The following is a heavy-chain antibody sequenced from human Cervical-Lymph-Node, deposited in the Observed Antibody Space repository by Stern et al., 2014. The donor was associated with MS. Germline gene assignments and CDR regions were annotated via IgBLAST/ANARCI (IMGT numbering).Heavy chain of an antibody. CDR3: ARPSNSGLFLHH. D-gene: IGHD6-19*01. J-gene: IGHJ1*01. CDR2: IYPGASQT. V-gene: IGHV5-51*01. Sequence: EVQLEESGAEVKKPGESLKISCKGSGYNFTTYWIAWVRQMPGRGLEWMVLIYPGASQTRYSPSFQGHVTMSAHTSIRTAYLQWSSLKASDTAIYYCARPSNSGLFLHHWGQGTLVTVSS. CDR1: GYNFTTYW.